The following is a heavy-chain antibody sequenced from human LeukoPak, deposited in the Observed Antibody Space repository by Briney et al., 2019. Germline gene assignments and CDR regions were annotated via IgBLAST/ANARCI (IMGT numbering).Heavy chain of an antibody. V-gene: IGHV5-51*01. D-gene: IGHD5-12*01. CDR1: GYSFSTYW. CDR3: ASSGYDSSYYYMDV. CDR2: IYPGDSDT. Sequence: GESLKISCQGSGYSFSTYWIAWVRQMPGKGLECMGLIYPGDSDTRYSPSFQGHVTISADKSINTAYLQWSSLKASDTAMYYCASSGYDSSYYYMDVWGKGTTVTVSS. J-gene: IGHJ6*03.